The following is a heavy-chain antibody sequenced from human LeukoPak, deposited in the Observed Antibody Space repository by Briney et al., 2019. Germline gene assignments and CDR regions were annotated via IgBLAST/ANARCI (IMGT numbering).Heavy chain of an antibody. Sequence: KTSETLSLTCTVSGGSISSSSYYWGWIRQPPGKGLEWIGRIYTSGSTNYNPSLKSRVTISVDTSKNQFSLKLSSVTAADTAVYYCASVPFSAGFKWFGGNEQWGQGTLVTVSS. V-gene: IGHV4-39*07. D-gene: IGHD3-10*01. CDR1: GGSISSSSYY. CDR2: IYTSGST. CDR3: ASVPFSAGFKWFGGNEQ. J-gene: IGHJ4*02.